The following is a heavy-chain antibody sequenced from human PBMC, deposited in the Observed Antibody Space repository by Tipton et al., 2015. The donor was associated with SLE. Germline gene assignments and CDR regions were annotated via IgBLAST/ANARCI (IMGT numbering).Heavy chain of an antibody. CDR1: GGSIRSSSYY. V-gene: IGHV4-39*01. D-gene: IGHD7-27*01. J-gene: IGHJ2*01. Sequence: TLSLTCTVSGGSIRSSSYYWGWIRQPPGKGLEWIGSIYYSGSTYYNPSLKSRVTISVDTSKNQFSLKLSSVTAADTAVYYCARHAQLGREYWYFDLWGRGTLVTVSS. CDR2: IYYSGST. CDR3: ARHAQLGREYWYFDL.